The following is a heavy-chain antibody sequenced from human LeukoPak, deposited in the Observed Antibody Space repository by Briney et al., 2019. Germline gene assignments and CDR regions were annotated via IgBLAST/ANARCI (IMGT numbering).Heavy chain of an antibody. CDR1: GGSISSYY. CDR3: ARGDRYYYYMDV. CDR2: IYYSGST. V-gene: IGHV4-59*12. Sequence: KASETLSLTCTVSGGSISSYYWSWIRQPPGKGLEWIGYIYYSGSTNYNPSLKSRVTISVDTSTNQFSLRVSSVTAADTAVYYCARGDRYYYYMDVWGKGTTVTVSS. J-gene: IGHJ6*03.